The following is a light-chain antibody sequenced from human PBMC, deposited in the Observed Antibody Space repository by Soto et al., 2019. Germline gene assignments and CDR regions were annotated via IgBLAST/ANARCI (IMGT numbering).Light chain of an antibody. CDR2: DTR. CDR1: HSNIGNNY. Sequence: QSVLTQPPSVSAAPGQKVSISCSGSHSNIGNNYVSWYQQFPGAAPKLLIYDTRKRPSWIPDRFSASKSGTSPTLVITGLQSGDEAYYYCGTWDSSLSAGRFGGGTKLTVL. CDR3: GTWDSSLSAGR. V-gene: IGLV1-51*01. J-gene: IGLJ2*01.